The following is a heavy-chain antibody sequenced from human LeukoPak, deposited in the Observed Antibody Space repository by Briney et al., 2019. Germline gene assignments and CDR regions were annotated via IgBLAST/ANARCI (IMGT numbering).Heavy chain of an antibody. D-gene: IGHD3-3*01. CDR3: ARDRSAYHDFWSGSSHKYYYYYYMDV. CDR1: GYTFTSYY. Sequence: ASVKVSCKASGYTFTSYYMHWVRQAPGQGLEWMGIINPSGGSTSYAQKFQGRVTMTRDTSTSTVYMELSSLRSEDTAVYYCARDRSAYHDFWSGSSHKYYYYYYMDVWGKGTTVTVSS. J-gene: IGHJ6*03. CDR2: INPSGGST. V-gene: IGHV1-46*01.